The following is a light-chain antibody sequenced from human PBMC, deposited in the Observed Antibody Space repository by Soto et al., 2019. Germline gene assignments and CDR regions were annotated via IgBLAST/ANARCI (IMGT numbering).Light chain of an antibody. CDR1: SSDVGGYNY. V-gene: IGLV2-11*01. Sequence: QSALTQPRSVSGSPGQSVTISCTGTSSDVGGYNYVSWYQQHPGKAPKLMIYDVSKRPSGVPDRFSGSKSGNTASLTISGLQAEDEADYYCCSYAGSYTPVFGGGTQVTVL. J-gene: IGLJ2*01. CDR3: CSYAGSYTPV. CDR2: DVS.